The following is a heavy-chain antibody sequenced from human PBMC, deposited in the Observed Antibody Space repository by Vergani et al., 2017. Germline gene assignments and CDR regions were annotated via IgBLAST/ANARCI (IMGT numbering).Heavy chain of an antibody. CDR1: GYTFTSYA. J-gene: IGHJ4*02. V-gene: IGHV7-4-1*02. CDR2: INTNTGNP. D-gene: IGHD3-10*01. Sequence: QVQLVQSGSELKKPGASVKVSCMASGYTFTSYAMNWVRQAPGQGLEWMGWINTNTGNPTYAQGFTGRFVFSLDTSVSTAYLQISSLKAEDTAVYYCARATIHYYGSGSYRGRYYFDYWGQGTLVTVSS. CDR3: ARATIHYYGSGSYRGRYYFDY.